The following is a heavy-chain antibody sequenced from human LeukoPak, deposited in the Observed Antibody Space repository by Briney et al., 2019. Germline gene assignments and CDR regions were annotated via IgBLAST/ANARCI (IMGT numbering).Heavy chain of an antibody. CDR2: IKEDGSEK. CDR3: ASSFYYYGMDV. V-gene: IGHV3-7*01. Sequence: GGSLRLSCTASGFTFSTYCMSWVRQAPGEGLEWVADIKEDGSEKHYVDSVKGRFTISRDNAKNSVFLQVNTLRAEDTAVYYCASSFYYYGMDVWGQGTTVTVSS. J-gene: IGHJ6*02. CDR1: GFTFSTYC.